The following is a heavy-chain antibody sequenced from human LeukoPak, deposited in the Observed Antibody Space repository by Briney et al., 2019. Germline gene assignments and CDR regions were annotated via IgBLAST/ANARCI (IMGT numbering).Heavy chain of an antibody. CDR3: AKDSSYYYDSSGWASYYDY. V-gene: IGHV3-30*18. CDR1: GFTFRSYG. CDR2: ISYDGSNK. D-gene: IGHD3-22*01. J-gene: IGHJ4*02. Sequence: PGTSLRLSCAASGFTFRSYGMHWVRQAPGKGLEWVAVISYDGSNKYYADSVKGRFTISRDNSKNTLYLQMNSLRVEDTAVYYCAKDSSYYYDSSGWASYYDYWGQGTLVTVSS.